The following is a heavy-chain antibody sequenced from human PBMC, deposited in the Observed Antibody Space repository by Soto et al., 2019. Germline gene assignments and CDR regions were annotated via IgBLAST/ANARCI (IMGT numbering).Heavy chain of an antibody. D-gene: IGHD5-18*01. CDR2: VYYSGST. CDR3: ASSPPAMVDPNI. Sequence: SETLSLTCTVSGGSVSSYSWTWVRQPPGKGLEWIGYVYYSGSTHYNPSLKSRVTISLDTSKNQFSLKLTSVTAADTAMYFCASSPPAMVDPNIWGQGTLVTVSS. J-gene: IGHJ4*02. V-gene: IGHV4-59*02. CDR1: GGSVSSYS.